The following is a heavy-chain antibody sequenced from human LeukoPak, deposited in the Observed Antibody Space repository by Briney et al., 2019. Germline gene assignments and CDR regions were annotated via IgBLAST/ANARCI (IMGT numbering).Heavy chain of an antibody. D-gene: IGHD3-10*01. CDR3: ARDLGLRYGSGAYRFDP. CDR2: IWYDGSHQ. V-gene: IGHV3-33*08. CDR1: GFSFSTYG. Sequence: GGSLRLSCAAYGFSFSTYGMHWVRQAPGKRLESVAVIWYDGSHQYYADSVKGRFTISRDMSNNTLYLQMNNLRVDDTALYYCARDLGLRYGSGAYRFDPWGQGTQVIVSA. J-gene: IGHJ5*02.